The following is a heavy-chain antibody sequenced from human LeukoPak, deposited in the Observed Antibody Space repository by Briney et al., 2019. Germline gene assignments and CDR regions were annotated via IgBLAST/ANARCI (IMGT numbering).Heavy chain of an antibody. V-gene: IGHV3-7*04. J-gene: IGHJ4*02. CDR1: GFALSSYR. Sequence: PGGSRRLSCVASGFALSSYRMSWVCQGPEKGLGWVANIKQDGSKQYYVDSVKGRFTISRDNAKNSLYLQMNSLRAEDTAVYYCTRGGGWFPDYWGQGTLVTVSS. D-gene: IGHD6-19*01. CDR2: IKQDGSKQ. CDR3: TRGGGWFPDY.